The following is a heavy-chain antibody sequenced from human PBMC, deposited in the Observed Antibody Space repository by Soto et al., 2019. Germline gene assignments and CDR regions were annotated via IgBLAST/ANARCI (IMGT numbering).Heavy chain of an antibody. Sequence: QVQLQESGPGLVKPSETLSLTCTVSGGSISNYYWSWIRQPAGKGLEWIGRLYTSGSTNYNPSLKSRVTMSVDTSKNQFSLKLSSVTAADTAVYYCARDGGYSGYSNWFDSWGQGTLVTVSS. CDR1: GGSISNYY. CDR2: LYTSGST. J-gene: IGHJ5*01. V-gene: IGHV4-4*07. CDR3: ARDGGYSGYSNWFDS. D-gene: IGHD3-22*01.